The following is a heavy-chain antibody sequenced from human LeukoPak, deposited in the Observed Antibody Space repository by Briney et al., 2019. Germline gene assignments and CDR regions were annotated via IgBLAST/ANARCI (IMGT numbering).Heavy chain of an antibody. J-gene: IGHJ4*02. CDR2: IYTSGST. V-gene: IGHV4-4*07. D-gene: IGHD6-19*01. CDR3: ARGRGYLAVAGSYYFDY. CDR1: GGSISSYY. Sequence: SETLSLTCTVSGGSISSYYWSWIRQPAGKGLEWIGRIYTSGSTNYNPSLKSRVTMSVDTSKNQFSLKLSSVTAADTDVYYCARGRGYLAVAGSYYFDYWGQGTLVTVSS.